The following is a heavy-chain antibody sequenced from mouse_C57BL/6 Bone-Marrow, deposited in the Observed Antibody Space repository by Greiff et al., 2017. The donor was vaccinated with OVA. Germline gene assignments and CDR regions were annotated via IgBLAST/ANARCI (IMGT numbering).Heavy chain of an antibody. CDR3: ARDADYYGSTGYFDV. Sequence: EVKLMESGGGLVQSGRSLRLSCATSGFTFSDFYMEWVRQAPGKGLEWIAASRNKANDYTTEYSASVKGRFIVSRDTSQSILYLQMNALRAEDNAIYYCARDADYYGSTGYFDVWGTGTTVTVSS. CDR2: SRNKANDYTT. V-gene: IGHV7-1*01. CDR1: GFTFSDFY. D-gene: IGHD1-1*01. J-gene: IGHJ1*03.